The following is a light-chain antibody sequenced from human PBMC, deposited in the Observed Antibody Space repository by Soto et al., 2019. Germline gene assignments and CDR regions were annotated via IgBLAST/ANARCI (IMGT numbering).Light chain of an antibody. CDR3: QQRSNWPRWT. V-gene: IGKV3-11*01. J-gene: IGKJ1*01. CDR2: DAS. CDR1: QSVSSY. Sequence: EIVLTQSPATLSLSPGERATLSCRASQSVSSYLAWYQQKPGQAPRLLIYDASNRATGIPARFSGSGSGTDFTLTICRLEPEDFSVYYCQQRSNWPRWTFGQGTKVEIE.